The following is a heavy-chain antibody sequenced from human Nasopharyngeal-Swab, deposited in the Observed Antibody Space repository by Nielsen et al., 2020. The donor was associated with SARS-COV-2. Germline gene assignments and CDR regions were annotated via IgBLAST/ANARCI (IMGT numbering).Heavy chain of an antibody. Sequence: GESLKISCAASGFTFSSYNMNWLRQAPGKVLEWVSSISSSSSYIYYADSVKGRFTIPRDNAKNSLYLQMTSLRAEDTAVYYCARGCVLTGPSCYYYGMDVWGQGTTVTVSS. D-gene: IGHD3-9*01. J-gene: IGHJ6*02. V-gene: IGHV3-21*01. CDR3: ARGCVLTGPSCYYYGMDV. CDR2: ISSSSSYI. CDR1: GFTFSSYN.